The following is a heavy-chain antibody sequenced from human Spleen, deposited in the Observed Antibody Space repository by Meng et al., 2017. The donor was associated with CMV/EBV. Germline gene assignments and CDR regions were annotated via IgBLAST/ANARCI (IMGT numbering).Heavy chain of an antibody. D-gene: IGHD3-3*01. J-gene: IGHJ6*02. CDR2: ISSSSSYI. V-gene: IGHV3-21*01. CDR1: GFTFSSYS. Sequence: GESLKISCAASGFTFSSYSMNWVRQAPGKGLEWVSSISSSSSYIYYADSVKGRFTISRDNAKNSLYLQMNSLRAEDTAVYYCARGTSITIFGVVQRHYGMDVWGQGTTVTVSS. CDR3: ARGTSITIFGVVQRHYGMDV.